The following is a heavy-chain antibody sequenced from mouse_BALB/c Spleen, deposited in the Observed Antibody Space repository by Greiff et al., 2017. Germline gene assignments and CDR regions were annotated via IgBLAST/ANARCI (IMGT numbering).Heavy chain of an antibody. Sequence: VQLQQSGPGLVAPSQSLSITCTVSGFSLTSYGVHWVRQPPGKGLEWLGVIWAGGSTNYNSALMSRLSISKDNSKSQVFLKMNSLQTDDTAMYYCARIYYDYGYAMDYWGQGTSVTVSS. D-gene: IGHD2-4*01. CDR2: IWAGGST. CDR3: ARIYYDYGYAMDY. V-gene: IGHV2-9*02. CDR1: GFSLTSYG. J-gene: IGHJ4*01.